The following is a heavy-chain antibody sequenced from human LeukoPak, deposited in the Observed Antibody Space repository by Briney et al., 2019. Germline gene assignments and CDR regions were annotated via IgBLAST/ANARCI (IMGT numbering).Heavy chain of an antibody. CDR1: GFTFRSYG. J-gene: IGHJ4*02. V-gene: IGHV3-30*18. D-gene: IGHD1-26*01. CDR3: AKGLVGFEY. CDR2: ISYDESNK. Sequence: GGSLRLSCAASGFTFRSYGMHWVRQAPGKGLEWVAVISYDESNKYYADSVKGRFTISRDNSKNTLYLQMNRLRVEDTAVYYCAKGLVGFEYWGQGALVTVSS.